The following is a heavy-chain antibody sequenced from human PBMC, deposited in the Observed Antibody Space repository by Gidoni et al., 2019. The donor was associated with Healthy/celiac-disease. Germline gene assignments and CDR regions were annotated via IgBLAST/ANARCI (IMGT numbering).Heavy chain of an antibody. CDR3: AVNYGDYVPSGDY. CDR1: GFPFSSYA. Sequence: QVQLVESGGGVVQPGRSLRLSCAASGFPFSSYALHWVRQAPGKGLEWVAVISYDGSNKYYADSVKGRFTISRDNSKNTLYLQMNSLRAEDTAVYYCAVNYGDYVPSGDYWGQGTLVTVSS. J-gene: IGHJ4*02. D-gene: IGHD4-17*01. CDR2: ISYDGSNK. V-gene: IGHV3-30-3*01.